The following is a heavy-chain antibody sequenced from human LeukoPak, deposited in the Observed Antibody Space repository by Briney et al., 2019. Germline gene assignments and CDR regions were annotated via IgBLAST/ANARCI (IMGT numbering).Heavy chain of an antibody. J-gene: IGHJ4*02. CDR2: ISSDGTNK. CDR1: GFTFSSYG. D-gene: IGHD3-10*01. CDR3: AKEDFGGSYFDY. V-gene: IGHV3-30*18. Sequence: GGSLRLSCAPSGFTFSSYGMHWVRQAPGKGLEWVAAISSDGTNKLYADSVEGRFIFSRDHSKNTLYLQMNSLRPEDTSMYYFAKEDFGGSYFDYWGQGTLVTVSS.